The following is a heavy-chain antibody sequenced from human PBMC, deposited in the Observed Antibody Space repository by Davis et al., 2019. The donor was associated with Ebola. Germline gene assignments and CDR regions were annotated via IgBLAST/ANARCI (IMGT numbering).Heavy chain of an antibody. V-gene: IGHV1-2*04. CDR1: GGTFSSYA. Sequence: ASVKVSCKASGGTFSSYAISWVRQAPGQGLEWMGWINPNSGGTNYAQKFQGWVTMTRDTSISTAYMELSRLRSDDTAVYYYARGPLLWFGEFYYYGMDVWGQGTTVTVSS. J-gene: IGHJ6*02. CDR3: ARGPLLWFGEFYYYGMDV. CDR2: INPNSGGT. D-gene: IGHD3-10*01.